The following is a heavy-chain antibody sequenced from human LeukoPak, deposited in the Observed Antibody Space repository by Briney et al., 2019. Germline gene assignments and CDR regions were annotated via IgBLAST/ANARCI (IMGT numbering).Heavy chain of an antibody. D-gene: IGHD3-3*01. J-gene: IGHJ6*02. CDR2: MNPNSGNT. Sequence: ASVKVSCKASGYTFTSYDINWMRQATGQGLEWMGWMNPNSGNTGYAQKFQGRVTMTRNTSISTAYMELSSLRSEDTAVYYCARRHRVTIFGVVSYYYGMDVWGQGTTVTVSS. CDR3: ARRHRVTIFGVVSYYYGMDV. V-gene: IGHV1-8*01. CDR1: GYTFTSYD.